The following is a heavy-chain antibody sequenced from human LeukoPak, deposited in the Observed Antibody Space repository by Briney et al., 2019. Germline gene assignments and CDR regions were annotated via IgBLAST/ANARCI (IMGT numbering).Heavy chain of an antibody. V-gene: IGHV4-39*01. Sequence: SETLSLTRTVSDGSVSSVGYYWGWIRQPPGKGLEWIGSIYYSGTTYYNPSLASRVTIFVDTSKNQFSLRLSSVTAADTAVYYCARRDQAIDYWGQGTLVTVSS. CDR3: ARRDQAIDY. CDR2: IYYSGTT. CDR1: DGSVSSVGYY. D-gene: IGHD5-24*01. J-gene: IGHJ4*02.